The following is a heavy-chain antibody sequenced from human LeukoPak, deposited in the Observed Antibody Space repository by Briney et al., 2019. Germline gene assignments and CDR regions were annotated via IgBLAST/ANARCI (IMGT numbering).Heavy chain of an antibody. V-gene: IGHV3-23*01. CDR2: ISGSGGST. Sequence: GGSLRLSCAASGFTVSSNYMSWVRQAPGKGLEWVSAISGSGGSTYYADSVKGRFTISRDNSKNTLYLQMNSLRAEDTAVYYCARDRAGSLDYWGQGTLVTVSS. D-gene: IGHD1-26*01. CDR1: GFTVSSNY. CDR3: ARDRAGSLDY. J-gene: IGHJ4*02.